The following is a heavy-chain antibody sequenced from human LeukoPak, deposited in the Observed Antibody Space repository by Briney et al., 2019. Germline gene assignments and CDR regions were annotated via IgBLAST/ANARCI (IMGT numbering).Heavy chain of an antibody. CDR3: ASYKNYYGSGTHFDY. CDR2: IIPIFGTA. Sequence: SVKVSCKASGGTFSGYAISWVRQAPGQGLEWMGRIIPIFGTANYAQKFQGRGTTTTDESTSTAYMELSSLRSEDTAVYYCASYKNYYGSGTHFDYWGQGTLVTVSS. J-gene: IGHJ4*02. V-gene: IGHV1-69*05. CDR1: GGTFSGYA. D-gene: IGHD3-10*01.